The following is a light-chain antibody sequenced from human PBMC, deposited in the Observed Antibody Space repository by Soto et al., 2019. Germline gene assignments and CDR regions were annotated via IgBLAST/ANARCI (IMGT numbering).Light chain of an antibody. CDR2: RAS. Sequence: DIQMTQSPSTLSASVGDRVTITCRASQTINAWLAWYQQKPGKAPKLLIYRASSLQGGVPSRFSGSGSGTEFTLTISRLEPEDFAVYYCHHFGSLPETFGQGTNVE. J-gene: IGKJ1*01. CDR3: HHFGSLPET. V-gene: IGKV1-5*03. CDR1: QTINAW.